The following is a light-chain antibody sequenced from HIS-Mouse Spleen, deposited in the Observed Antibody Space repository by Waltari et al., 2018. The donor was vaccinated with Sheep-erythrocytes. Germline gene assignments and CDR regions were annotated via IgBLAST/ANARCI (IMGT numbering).Light chain of an antibody. V-gene: IGKV3-11*01. CDR3: QQRSNWLT. CDR1: QSVSSY. Sequence: EIVLTQSPATLSLSPGERATLSCRASQSVSSYLAWYQQKPGQAPRVLSYDASNRATGIPARFSGSGSGTDFTLTISSLEPEDFAVYYCQQRSNWLTFGGGTKVEIK. J-gene: IGKJ4*01. CDR2: DAS.